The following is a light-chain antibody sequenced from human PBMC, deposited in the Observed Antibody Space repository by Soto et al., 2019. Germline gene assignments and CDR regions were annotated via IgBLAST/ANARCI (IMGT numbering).Light chain of an antibody. CDR3: SSYTSSSTYV. V-gene: IGLV2-14*01. Sequence: QSVLTQPASVSGSPGQSITISCTGTSSDVGGYNYVSWYQQHPGKAPKLMIYEVSNRPSGVSNRFSGSKSGNTASLTISGLQAEDEDDYYCSSYTSSSTYVFGTGTKVT. CDR2: EVS. J-gene: IGLJ1*01. CDR1: SSDVGGYNY.